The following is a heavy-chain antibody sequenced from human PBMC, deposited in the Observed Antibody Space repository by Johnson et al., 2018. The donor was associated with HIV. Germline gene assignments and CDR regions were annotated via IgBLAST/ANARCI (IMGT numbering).Heavy chain of an antibody. CDR1: GFTFSNAW. CDR3: ARDAGWGWFRESAFDI. J-gene: IGHJ3*02. D-gene: IGHD3-10*01. Sequence: VQLVESGGGLVKPGGSLRLSCAASGFTFSNAWMSWVRQAPGKGLEWVGRIKSKTDGGTTDYAAPVKGRFTISSDDSKMNSLRAEDTAVYYCARDAGWGWFRESAFDIWGQGTMVTVSS. CDR2: IKSKTDGGTT. V-gene: IGHV3-15*01.